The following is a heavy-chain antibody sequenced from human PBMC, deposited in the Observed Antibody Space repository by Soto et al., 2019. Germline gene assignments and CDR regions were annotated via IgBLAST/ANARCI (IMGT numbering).Heavy chain of an antibody. V-gene: IGHV3-21*01. J-gene: IGHJ4*02. CDR3: ASHQLLNPIDY. CDR2: ISSSSSYT. Sequence: GGSLRLSCAASGFTFSSYSMNWVRQAPGKGLEWVSSISSSSSYTYYADSVKGRFTISRDNAKNSLYLQMNSLRAEDTAVYYCASHQLLNPIDYWGQGTLVTVSS. D-gene: IGHD2-2*01. CDR1: GFTFSSYS.